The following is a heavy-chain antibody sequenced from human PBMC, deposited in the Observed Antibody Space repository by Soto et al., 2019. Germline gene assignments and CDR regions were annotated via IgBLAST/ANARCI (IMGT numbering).Heavy chain of an antibody. Sequence: QVQLQQWGAGLLKPSETLSLTCAVYGGSFSGYYWSWIRQPPGKGLEWIGEINHSGSTNYNPSLKRRVTISVDTSKNQFSLKLSSVTAADTAVYYCARGRLVGLMTTVTRSPPGAHMDVWGKGTTVTVSS. V-gene: IGHV4-34*01. J-gene: IGHJ6*04. D-gene: IGHD4-17*01. CDR2: INHSGST. CDR1: GGSFSGYY. CDR3: ARGRLVGLMTTVTRSPPGAHMDV.